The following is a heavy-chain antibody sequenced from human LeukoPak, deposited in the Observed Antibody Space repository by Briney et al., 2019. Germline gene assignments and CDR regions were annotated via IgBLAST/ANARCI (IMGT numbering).Heavy chain of an antibody. J-gene: IGHJ4*02. V-gene: IGHV1-18*01. CDR3: ARDNTMVRGVIMLGYFDC. CDR1: GYTFTSYG. CDR2: ISAYNGNT. D-gene: IGHD3-10*01. Sequence: ASVKVSCKASGYTFTSYGISWVRQAPGQGLEWMGWISAYNGNTNYAQKLQGRVTMTTDTSTSTAYMELRSLRSDDTVVYYCARDNTMVRGVIMLGYFDCWGQGTLVTVSS.